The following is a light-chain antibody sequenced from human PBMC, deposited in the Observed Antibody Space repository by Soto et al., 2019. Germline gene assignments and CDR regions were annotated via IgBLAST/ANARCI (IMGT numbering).Light chain of an antibody. V-gene: IGKV3-15*01. CDR3: QQYNIWPLWT. CDR2: AAS. J-gene: IGKJ1*01. CDR1: QSVGSD. Sequence: EIVMTQSPATLSVSPGEAAILSCRASQSVGSDYLAWYQQKPGQAPRILIYAASTRATDVPARFSGGGSETEFTLTISSLQSEDFAVYFCQQYNIWPLWTFGQGTKVDIK.